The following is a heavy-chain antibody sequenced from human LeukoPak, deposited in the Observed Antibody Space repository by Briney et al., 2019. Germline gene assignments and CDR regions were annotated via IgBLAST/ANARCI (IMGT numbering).Heavy chain of an antibody. V-gene: IGHV1-18*01. Sequence: GASVKVSCKASGYTFTNYGITWVRQAPGHGLEWVGWINTYNGNTHNAQNLQGRLTMTTDTSTGTAYMELRSLRSDDTAVYYCAKDRLGANDAFDIWGQGTVVTVSS. J-gene: IGHJ3*02. CDR1: GYTFTNYG. CDR2: INTYNGNT. CDR3: AKDRLGANDAFDI. D-gene: IGHD1-26*01.